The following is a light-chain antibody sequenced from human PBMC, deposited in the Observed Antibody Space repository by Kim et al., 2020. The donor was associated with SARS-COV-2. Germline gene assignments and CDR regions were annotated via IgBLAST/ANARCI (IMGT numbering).Light chain of an antibody. V-gene: IGKV1-16*02. CDR2: EAS. CDR1: QGIRNF. CDR3: QQYKSYPTT. J-gene: IGKJ5*01. Sequence: SDSVGNRVTTPGGGGQGIRNFLAWFQQKPGKAPKSLFDEASSLQRGAPSKFSGRGSGKDFTPTISTLQPEDFATYYPQQYKSYPTTFGKGTRLEIK.